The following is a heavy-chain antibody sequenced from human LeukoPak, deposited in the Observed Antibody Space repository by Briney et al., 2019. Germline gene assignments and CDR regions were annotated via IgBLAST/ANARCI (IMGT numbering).Heavy chain of an antibody. V-gene: IGHV3-7*05. D-gene: IGHD3-22*01. CDR1: GFTFSSYW. CDR3: VRERTNYYDSSGYH. CDR2: IEQDGSEK. J-gene: IGHJ4*02. Sequence: PGGSLRLPCAASGFTFSSYWMSWVRQAPGKGLEWVANIEQDGSEKYSVDSVKGRFTISRDNAKNSLYLEMNSLRAEDTAVYYCVRERTNYYDSSGYHWGQGTLVTVSS.